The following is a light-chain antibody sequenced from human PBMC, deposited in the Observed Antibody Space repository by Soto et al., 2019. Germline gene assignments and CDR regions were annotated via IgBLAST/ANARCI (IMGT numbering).Light chain of an antibody. CDR1: QSVTSSY. CDR2: GVS. CDR3: QQYGDSPLT. J-gene: IGKJ4*01. V-gene: IGKV3-20*01. Sequence: EIVLTQSPGTVSLSPGERATLSCRASQSVTSSYLAWYQQKPGQAPRLLIDGVSSRATGLPDRFSGSGAGTDFTLTISRLEPEDFAVYYCQQYGDSPLTFGGGTKVEIK.